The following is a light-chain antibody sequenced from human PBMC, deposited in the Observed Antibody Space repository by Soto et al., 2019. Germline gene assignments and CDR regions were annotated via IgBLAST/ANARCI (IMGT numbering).Light chain of an antibody. Sequence: DIQMTQSPSSLSASVGDRVTITCRASQGIRNDLGWYQQKPGKAPQRLIYDASSLQGEVPSRFSGSGSGTAFTLTISSLQPDDSATYYCLQHDAYPLTFGGGTKVEIK. V-gene: IGKV1-17*01. J-gene: IGKJ4*01. CDR1: QGIRND. CDR2: DAS. CDR3: LQHDAYPLT.